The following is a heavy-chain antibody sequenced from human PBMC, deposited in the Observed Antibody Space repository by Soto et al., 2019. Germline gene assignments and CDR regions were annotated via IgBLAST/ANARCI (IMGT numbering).Heavy chain of an antibody. Sequence: EVQLVESGGGLVQPGGSLRLSCAASGFTFSSYWMTWVRQAPGKGLEWVANIKQDGSAKYYVDSVKGRFTISRDNAMNSLYRQMNSLRAEDTAVYYCASWLKTSGWYVLLEGSFDYWGQGTLVTVAS. CDR1: GFTFSSYW. CDR3: ASWLKTSGWYVLLEGSFDY. V-gene: IGHV3-7*01. J-gene: IGHJ4*02. CDR2: IKQDGSAK. D-gene: IGHD6-19*01.